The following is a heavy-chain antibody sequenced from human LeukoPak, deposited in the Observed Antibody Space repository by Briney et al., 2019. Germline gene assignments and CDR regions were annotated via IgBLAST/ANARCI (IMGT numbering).Heavy chain of an antibody. Sequence: SETLSLTCAVYGGSFSGYYWSWIRQPPGKGLEWIGEINHSGSTNYNPSLKSRVTISVDTSKNQFSLKLSSVTAADTAVYYCAREPGFDSSGYLNWFDPWGQGTLVTVSS. CDR3: AREPGFDSSGYLNWFDP. D-gene: IGHD3-22*01. CDR2: INHSGST. V-gene: IGHV4-34*01. CDR1: GGSFSGYY. J-gene: IGHJ5*02.